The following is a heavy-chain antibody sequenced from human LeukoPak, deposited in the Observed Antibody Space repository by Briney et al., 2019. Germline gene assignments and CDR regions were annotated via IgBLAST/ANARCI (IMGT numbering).Heavy chain of an antibody. Sequence: GESLRLSCAASGFTFGGYYMSWIRQAPGKGLEWVSYISNSGNTIKEADSVKGRFTISRDNAQNSLFLQMKSLRAEDTAVYYCARGDGYNDAEYLQHWGQGTLVTVS. V-gene: IGHV3-11*04. J-gene: IGHJ1*01. CDR2: ISNSGNTI. D-gene: IGHD5-24*01. CDR3: ARGDGYNDAEYLQH. CDR1: GFTFGGYY.